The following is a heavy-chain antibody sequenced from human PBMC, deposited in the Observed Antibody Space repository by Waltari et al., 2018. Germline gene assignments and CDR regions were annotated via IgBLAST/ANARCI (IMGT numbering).Heavy chain of an antibody. J-gene: IGHJ4*02. CDR2: IIPIFGTA. CDR1: GGTFRSYA. CDR3: ARGGGDSSGYYPPDLDY. V-gene: IGHV1-69*13. Sequence: QVQLVQSGAEVKKPGSSVKVSCKASGGTFRSYAISWVRQAPGQGLEWMGRIIPIFGTANYAQKFQGRVTITADKSTSTAYMELSSLRSEDTAVYYCARGGGDSSGYYPPDLDYWGQGTLVTVSS. D-gene: IGHD3-22*01.